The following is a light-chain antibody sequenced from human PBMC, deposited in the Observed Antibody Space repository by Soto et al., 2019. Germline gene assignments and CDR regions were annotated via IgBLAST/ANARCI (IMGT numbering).Light chain of an antibody. CDR2: GAA. Sequence: EIVMTQSPATLSVSPGERATLSCRASQSVSSNLAWYQQKPAQAPRLLISGAATRATGIPGRFSGSGSGTEFTLTISSLQSEDFAVYYCQQYNSWTPYTFVQGTKLEIK. V-gene: IGKV3-15*01. CDR3: QQYNSWTPYT. CDR1: QSVSSN. J-gene: IGKJ2*01.